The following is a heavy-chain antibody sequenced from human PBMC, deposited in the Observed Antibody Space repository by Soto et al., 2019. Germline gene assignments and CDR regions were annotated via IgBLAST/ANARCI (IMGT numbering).Heavy chain of an antibody. Sequence: ASVKVSCKASGGTFSSYAMSWVRQAPGQGLEWMGGIIPIFGTANYAQKFQGRVTITADKSTSTAYMELSSLRSEDTAVYYCARDVNYYDSSGYYYYYYGMDVWGQGTTVTVSS. D-gene: IGHD3-22*01. CDR2: IIPIFGTA. V-gene: IGHV1-69*06. CDR1: GGTFSSYA. J-gene: IGHJ6*02. CDR3: ARDVNYYDSSGYYYYYYGMDV.